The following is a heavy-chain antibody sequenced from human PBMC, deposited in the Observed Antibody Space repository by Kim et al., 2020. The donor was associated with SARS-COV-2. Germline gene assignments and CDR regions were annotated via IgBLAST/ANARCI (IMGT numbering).Heavy chain of an antibody. D-gene: IGHD6-13*01. CDR3: AREGPGTLNWFDP. V-gene: IGHV4-39*01. CDR2: IYYSGST. J-gene: IGHJ5*02. Sequence: SETLSLTCTVSGGSISSSRYYWGWIRQPPGKGLEWIVSIYYSGSTYYNPSLKSRVTIFVDTSKNQFSLKLSSVTAADTAVYYCAREGPGTLNWFDPWGQGTLVTVSS. CDR1: GGSISSSRYY.